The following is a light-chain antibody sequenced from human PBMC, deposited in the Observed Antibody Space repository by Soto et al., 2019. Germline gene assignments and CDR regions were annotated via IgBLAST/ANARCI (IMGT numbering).Light chain of an antibody. J-gene: IGLJ1*01. CDR3: SSYTSSSTLLYV. Sequence: QSALTQPASESGSPGQSITMSCTGTSSDVGGYNYVSWYQQHPGKAPKLMIYDVSNRPSGVSNRFSGSKSGNTASLTISGLQAEDEADYYCSSYTSSSTLLYVFGTGPKLTVL. CDR2: DVS. V-gene: IGLV2-14*01. CDR1: SSDVGGYNY.